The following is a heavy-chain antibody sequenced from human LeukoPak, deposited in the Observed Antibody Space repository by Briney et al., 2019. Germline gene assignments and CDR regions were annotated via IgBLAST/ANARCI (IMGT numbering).Heavy chain of an antibody. Sequence: GGSLRLSCAASGFSFSTYGMTWVRQIPGKGLEWVSGISDSGGNTFYGDPVKGRFTISRDNSKNTLYLQMSSLRAEDTALYYCARKSASGNYPLDYWGQGTLVTVSS. V-gene: IGHV3-23*01. D-gene: IGHD3-10*01. CDR3: ARKSASGNYPLDY. CDR1: GFSFSTYG. J-gene: IGHJ4*02. CDR2: ISDSGGNT.